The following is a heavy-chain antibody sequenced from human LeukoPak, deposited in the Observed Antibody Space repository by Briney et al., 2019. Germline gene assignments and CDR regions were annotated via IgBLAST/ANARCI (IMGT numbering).Heavy chain of an antibody. CDR2: ISTKVDVT. CDR3: ANRHSNSYKVFDI. CDR1: GFTFSTNA. Sequence: RALRLSCAAAGFTFSTNAMHWVRQAPGKWLEWVSGISTKVDVTAYADSVKGRFTISRNNSENTLYLQMNSVRDEDAALYYCANRHSNSYKVFDIWGQGTMVTVSS. J-gene: IGHJ3*02. V-gene: IGHV3-23*01. D-gene: IGHD4-11*01.